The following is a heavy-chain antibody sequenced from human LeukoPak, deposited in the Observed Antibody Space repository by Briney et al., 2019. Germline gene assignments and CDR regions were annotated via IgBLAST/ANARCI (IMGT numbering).Heavy chain of an antibody. V-gene: IGHV3-23*01. Sequence: PGGSLRLSCAASGFTFSSYAMSWVRQAPGKGLEWVSAISGSGGSTYYADSVKGRFTISRDNSKNTLYLQMNSLRAEDTDIYYCAKSSSGWYAHYFDYWGQGTLVTVSS. J-gene: IGHJ4*02. CDR2: ISGSGGST. CDR1: GFTFSSYA. CDR3: AKSSSGWYAHYFDY. D-gene: IGHD6-19*01.